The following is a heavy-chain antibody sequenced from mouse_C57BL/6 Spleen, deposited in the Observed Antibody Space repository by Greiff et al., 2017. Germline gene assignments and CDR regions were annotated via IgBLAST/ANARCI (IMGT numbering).Heavy chain of an antibody. CDR2: ISSGSRTI. D-gene: IGHD1-1*01. J-gene: IGHJ3*01. CDR1: GFTFSDYG. Sequence: EVQGVESGGGLVKPGGSLKLSCAASGFTFSDYGMHWVRQAPEKGLEWVAYISSGSRTIYYADTVKGRFTISRDNAKNTLFLQMTSLRSEDTAMYYCARPNYGSSYAWFAYWGQGTLVTVSA. CDR3: ARPNYGSSYAWFAY. V-gene: IGHV5-17*01.